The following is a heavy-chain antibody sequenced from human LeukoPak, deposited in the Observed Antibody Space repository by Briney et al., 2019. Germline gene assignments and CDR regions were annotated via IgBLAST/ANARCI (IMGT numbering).Heavy chain of an antibody. J-gene: IGHJ6*02. D-gene: IGHD4-17*01. CDR2: ISAYNGDT. CDR3: AADYGDYYYYYGMDV. CDR1: GYTFTSYG. Sequence: ASVKVSCKASGYTFTSYGISWVRQAPGQGLEWMGWISAYNGDTNYAQKLQGRVTVTTDTSTSTAYMELSSLRSEDTAVYYCAADYGDYYYYYGMDVWGQGTTVTVSS. V-gene: IGHV1-18*01.